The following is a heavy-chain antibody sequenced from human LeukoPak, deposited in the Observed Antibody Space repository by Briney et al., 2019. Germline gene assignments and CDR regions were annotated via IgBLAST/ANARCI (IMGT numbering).Heavy chain of an antibody. V-gene: IGHV1-18*01. CDR3: ARERELLYAGYFQH. D-gene: IGHD1-26*01. Sequence: GASVKVSCKASGYTFTSYGISWVRQAPGQGLEWMGWISAYNGNTNYARKLQGRVTMTTDTSTSTAYMELRSLRSDDTAVYYCARERELLYAGYFQHWGQGTLVTVSS. CDR1: GYTFTSYG. J-gene: IGHJ1*01. CDR2: ISAYNGNT.